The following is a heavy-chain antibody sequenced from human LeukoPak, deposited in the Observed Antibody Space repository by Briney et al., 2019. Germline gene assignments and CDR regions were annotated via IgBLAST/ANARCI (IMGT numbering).Heavy chain of an antibody. CDR1: GLTFSSYS. J-gene: IGHJ4*02. CDR3: ARVPHAMVRGVIITEFYFDY. Sequence: PGGSLRLSCAASGLTFSSYSMNWVRQAPGRGLEWVSSISSSSNYIYYADSVKGRFTISRDNAKNSLYLQMNSLRAEDTAVYYCARVPHAMVRGVIITEFYFDYWGQGTLVTVSS. D-gene: IGHD3-10*01. V-gene: IGHV3-21*01. CDR2: ISSSSNYI.